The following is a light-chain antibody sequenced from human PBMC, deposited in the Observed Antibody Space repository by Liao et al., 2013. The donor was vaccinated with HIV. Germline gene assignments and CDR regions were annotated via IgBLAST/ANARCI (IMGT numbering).Light chain of an antibody. CDR3: QLWDSSSDHRV. J-gene: IGLJ3*02. CDR2: HET. Sequence: SYVLTQPPSVSVAPGHTARITCAGDNIGGESVHWYQQKSGQAPVLVIFHETDRPSGISDRFSGSTSENTATLTISRAEAGDEADYYCQLWDSSSDHRVFGGGTKLTVL. V-gene: IGLV3-21*01. CDR1: NIGGES.